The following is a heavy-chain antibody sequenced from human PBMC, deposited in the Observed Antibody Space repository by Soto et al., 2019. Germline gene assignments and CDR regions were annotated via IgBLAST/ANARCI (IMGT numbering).Heavy chain of an antibody. V-gene: IGHV1-2*02. D-gene: IGHD2-15*01. CDR1: GYTFTDYY. Sequence: ASVKVSCKTSGYTFTDYYMHWVRQAPGQGFEWVGGINPKSGGPKYVPKFQGRVTVTRDTSTSTAYMELNRLTSDDTAVYYCASEDCRNTNCLKGFDYWGQGTLVTVSS. CDR2: INPKSGGP. J-gene: IGHJ4*02. CDR3: ASEDCRNTNCLKGFDY.